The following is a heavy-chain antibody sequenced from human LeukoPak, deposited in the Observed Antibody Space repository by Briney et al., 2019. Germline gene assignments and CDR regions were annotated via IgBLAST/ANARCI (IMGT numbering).Heavy chain of an antibody. V-gene: IGHV1-2*02. CDR1: GYTFTGYY. D-gene: IGHD6-13*01. CDR3: ATPSSSSWYGFDP. CDR2: IDPNSGGT. Sequence: GASVKASCKTSGYTFTGYYIHWVRQAPGQGLEWMGWIDPNSGGTNYAQKFQGRVTMTRDTSISTAYMELSKLTSADTAVYRCATPSSSSWYGFDPWGQGTLVTVSS. J-gene: IGHJ5*02.